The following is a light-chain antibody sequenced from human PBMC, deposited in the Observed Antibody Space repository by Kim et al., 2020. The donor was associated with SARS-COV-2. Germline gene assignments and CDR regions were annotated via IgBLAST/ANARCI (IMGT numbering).Light chain of an antibody. V-gene: IGLV4-69*01. Sequence: ASVKLTCTRSSGHSSYAIAWHQQQPEKGPRYLMKLNSDGSHSKGDGIPDRFSGSSSGAERYLTISSLQSEDEADYYCQTWDTGTWVFGGGTKLTVL. CDR1: SGHSSYA. J-gene: IGLJ3*02. CDR3: QTWDTGTWV. CDR2: LNSDGSH.